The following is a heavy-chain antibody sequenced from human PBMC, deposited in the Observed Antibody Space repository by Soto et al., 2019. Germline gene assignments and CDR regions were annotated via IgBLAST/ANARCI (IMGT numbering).Heavy chain of an antibody. CDR1: GYRFASYW. CDR3: TRHAVITSVGVTVSPWFDP. J-gene: IGHJ5*02. CDR2: IDPLDSQT. D-gene: IGHD2-21*01. Sequence: PGESLKISCEGSGYRFASYWITWVRQVPGKGLEWMGRIDPLDSQTNYSASFEGHVTFSADKSINTAFLQWSSLRASDTATYFCTRHAVITSVGVTVSPWFDPLGLGTPVTISA. V-gene: IGHV5-10-1*01.